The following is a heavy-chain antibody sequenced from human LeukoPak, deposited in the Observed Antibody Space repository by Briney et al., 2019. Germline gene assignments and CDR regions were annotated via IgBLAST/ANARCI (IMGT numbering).Heavy chain of an antibody. CDR2: ICGSGGIT. V-gene: IGHV3-23*01. CDR3: ATDPLRWDNYNGMDF. J-gene: IGHJ6*02. CDR1: VYTFSSYA. Sequence: GGPLRLSCAPSVYTFSSYAMSCVRQAPGRGVECVSAICGSGGITDYAHSVKGGCTISRDNSKNTLYLQMESLRADDKAVSYCATDPLRWDNYNGMDFWGLGTTVTVSS. D-gene: IGHD4-23*01.